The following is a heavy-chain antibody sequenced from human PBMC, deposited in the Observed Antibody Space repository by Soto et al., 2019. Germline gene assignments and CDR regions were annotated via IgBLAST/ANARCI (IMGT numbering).Heavy chain of an antibody. CDR2: ISESGGSA. CDR3: AKGSASGVPYDCDY. Sequence: EVQLLESGGGLVQPGGSLRLSCAASGFTFSTYAMSWVRQAPGKGLEWVSAISESGGSAYYADSVKGRFTISRDNSKNTLYLQMNSLRAEDTAVYYCAKGSASGVPYDCDYWGQGTLVTVSS. D-gene: IGHD6-13*01. J-gene: IGHJ4*02. CDR1: GFTFSTYA. V-gene: IGHV3-23*01.